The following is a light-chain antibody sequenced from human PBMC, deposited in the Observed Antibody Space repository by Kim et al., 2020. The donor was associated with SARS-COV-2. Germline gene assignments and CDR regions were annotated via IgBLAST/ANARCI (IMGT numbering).Light chain of an antibody. CDR2: DVT. J-gene: IGLJ3*02. V-gene: IGLV2-14*03. Sequence: GPSITISSTETSSDIVGYNYVSWYQQHPGKAPNLLIYDVTKWPSGVSNRFSGSKSGNTASLTISGLQAEDEADYYCSSYTSSKTWVFGGGTQLTVL. CDR3: SSYTSSKTWV. CDR1: SSDIVGYNY.